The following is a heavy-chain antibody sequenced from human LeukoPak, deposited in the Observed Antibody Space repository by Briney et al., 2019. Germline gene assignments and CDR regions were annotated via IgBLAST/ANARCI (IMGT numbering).Heavy chain of an antibody. J-gene: IGHJ5*02. CDR3: ARGNRGITMVRGVILNWFDP. Sequence: SETLSLTCTVSGGSISSSSYYWGWIRQPPGKGLEWIGSIYYSGSTYYNSCLKSRVTISVDTSNNQFSLKLSYVPAADTAVYYCARGNRGITMVRGVILNWFDPWGQGTLVTVSS. CDR2: IYYSGST. CDR1: GGSISSSSYY. V-gene: IGHV4-39*07. D-gene: IGHD3-10*01.